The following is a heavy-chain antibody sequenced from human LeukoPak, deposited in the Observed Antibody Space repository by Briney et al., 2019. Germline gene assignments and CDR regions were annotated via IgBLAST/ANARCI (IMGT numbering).Heavy chain of an antibody. CDR1: GGSIRSYY. J-gene: IGHJ4*02. D-gene: IGHD3-3*01. V-gene: IGHV4-59*12. Sequence: PSETLSLTCTVSGGSIRSYYWSWSRQPPGKGLEWIGFIYYSGDTYYNPSLKSRVTISVDRSKNQFSLKLSSVTAADTAVYYCARGTNDFWSGYPIFDYWGQGTLVTVSS. CDR2: IYYSGDT. CDR3: ARGTNDFWSGYPIFDY.